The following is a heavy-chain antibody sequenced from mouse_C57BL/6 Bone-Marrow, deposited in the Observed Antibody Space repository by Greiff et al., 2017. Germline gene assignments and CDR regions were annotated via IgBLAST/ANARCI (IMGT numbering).Heavy chain of an antibody. CDR2: IDPSDSYT. J-gene: IGHJ2*01. CDR3: ARGTYYYDSDY. D-gene: IGHD1-1*01. CDR1: GYTFTSYW. V-gene: IGHV1-69*01. Sequence: QVQLQQPGAELVMPGASVKLSCKASGYTFTSYWMHWVKQRPGQGLEWIGEIDPSDSYTNYNQKFKGKSTLTVDKSSSTAYMQLSSLTSEDSAVYYCARGTYYYDSDYWGQGTTLTVSS.